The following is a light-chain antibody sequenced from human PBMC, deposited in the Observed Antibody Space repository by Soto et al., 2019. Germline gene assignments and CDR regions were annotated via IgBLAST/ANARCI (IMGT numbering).Light chain of an antibody. V-gene: IGKV3-20*01. CDR1: QSVSSNY. Sequence: EIVLTQSPGTLSLSPGERATLSCRATQSVSSNYLAWYQQKPDHAPRLLIYSASNRATGIPDRFGGSGSATDFTLTTSRLEPEDFAVYYWQHHGITPRTFGQGTRLEIK. CDR3: QHHGITPRT. CDR2: SAS. J-gene: IGKJ1*01.